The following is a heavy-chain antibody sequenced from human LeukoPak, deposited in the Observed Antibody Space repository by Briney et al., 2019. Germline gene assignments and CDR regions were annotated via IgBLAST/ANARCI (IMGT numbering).Heavy chain of an antibody. D-gene: IGHD2-21*01. CDR2: TSSSDAGT. J-gene: IGHJ4*02. CDR3: ARAPVTSCRGAYCYPFDY. Sequence: GGSLRLSCAASGFTFSSHALHWVRQAPGKGLEWVSATSSSDAGTYYADSVRGRFTISRDNSKNTLYLQMNSLRVDDAAVYYCARAPVTSCRGAYCYPFDYWGQGTLVTVSS. V-gene: IGHV3-23*01. CDR1: GFTFSSHA.